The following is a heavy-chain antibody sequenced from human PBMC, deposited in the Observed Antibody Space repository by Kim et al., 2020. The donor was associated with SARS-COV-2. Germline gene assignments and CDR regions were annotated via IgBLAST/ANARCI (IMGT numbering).Heavy chain of an antibody. J-gene: IGHJ4*02. CDR2: GKT. D-gene: IGHD7-27*01. CDR3: AMRRLGMGDY. V-gene: IGHV1-18*01. Sequence: GKTNHAQKLQGRVPMTTDTSTSTAYMELRSLRSDDTAVYYCAMRRLGMGDYWGQGTLVTVSS.